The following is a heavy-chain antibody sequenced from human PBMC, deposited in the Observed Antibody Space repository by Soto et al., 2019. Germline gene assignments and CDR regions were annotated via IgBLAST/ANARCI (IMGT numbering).Heavy chain of an antibody. CDR2: IHYSGGATYSP. Sequence: PSETLALTCTVSGASIISDGYYWTWIRQHPEKVLEWLGYIHYSGGATYSPSYNPSLKSRISISVDTSNRLCSLKLTYVSDADTDVYYWARVKTYYQDSIGYKPFHPWGQGTLVTVSS. CDR1: GASIISDGYY. J-gene: IGHJ5*02. D-gene: IGHD3-22*01. CDR3: ARVKTYYQDSIGYKPFHP. V-gene: IGHV4-31*03.